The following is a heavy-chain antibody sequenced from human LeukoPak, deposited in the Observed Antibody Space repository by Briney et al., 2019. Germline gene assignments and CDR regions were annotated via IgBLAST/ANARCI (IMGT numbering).Heavy chain of an antibody. CDR1: GYPFRSYW. J-gene: IGHJ4*02. Sequence: PGGSLRLSCVASGYPFRSYWMTWVRQAPGTGLECVANIKQDGSKKSYVDSVKGRFTISRDNAKNSLYLQMNSLRAEDTAIYYCTRVGYIDEGIDYWGQGTLVTVSS. D-gene: IGHD5-24*01. CDR3: TRVGYIDEGIDY. V-gene: IGHV3-7*04. CDR2: IKQDGSKK.